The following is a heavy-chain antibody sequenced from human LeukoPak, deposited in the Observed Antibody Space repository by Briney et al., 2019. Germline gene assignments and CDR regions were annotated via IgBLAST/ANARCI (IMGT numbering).Heavy chain of an antibody. J-gene: IGHJ3*02. CDR3: ARHVAIFGVVLYAFDI. Sequence: SETLSLTCTVSGGSISSSSYYWGWIRLPPGKGLEWIGSIYYSGSTYYNPSLKSRVTISVDTSKNQFSLKLSSVTAADTAVYYCARHVAIFGVVLYAFDIWGQGTMVTVSS. CDR2: IYYSGST. D-gene: IGHD3-3*01. CDR1: GGSISSSSYY. V-gene: IGHV4-39*01.